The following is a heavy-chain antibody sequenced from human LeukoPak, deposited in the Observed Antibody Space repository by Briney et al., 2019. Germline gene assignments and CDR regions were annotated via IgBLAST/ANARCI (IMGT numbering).Heavy chain of an antibody. J-gene: IGHJ5*02. D-gene: IGHD4-17*01. CDR1: GFTFSSYS. CDR3: AISKYGYYDYNRFHP. V-gene: IGHV3-48*01. Sequence: GGSLRLSCAASGFTFSSYSMNWVRQAPGKGLEWVSYISSSSSTIYYADSVKGRFTISRDNAKNSLYLKMKSLEAEDTGVYYCAISKYGYYDYNRFHPWGQGTLVTVSS. CDR2: ISSSSSTI.